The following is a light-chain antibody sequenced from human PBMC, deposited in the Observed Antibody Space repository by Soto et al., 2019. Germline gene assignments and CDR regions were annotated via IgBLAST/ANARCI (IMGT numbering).Light chain of an antibody. V-gene: IGKV3-11*01. Sequence: EIVLTQSPATLSLSPGETATLSCRASQSVSSYLAWYKQKPGQAPRLLLYDASNRATGIPARFSGSGSGTDFTLIISSPEPEDFSVYYYQQRSNWPAFGQGARLEIK. CDR2: DAS. CDR1: QSVSSY. CDR3: QQRSNWPA. J-gene: IGKJ5*01.